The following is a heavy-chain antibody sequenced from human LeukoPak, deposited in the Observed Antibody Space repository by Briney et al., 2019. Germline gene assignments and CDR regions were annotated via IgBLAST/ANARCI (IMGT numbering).Heavy chain of an antibody. CDR2: IYTNGNT. D-gene: IGHD3-16*01. V-gene: IGHV4-4*07. CDR1: GDSMNNYY. J-gene: IGHJ4*02. CDR3: ARGTSFQF. Sequence: SETLSLTCSVSGDSMNNYYWNWIRQPAGEGLEWIGRIYTNGNTNYNHSLKTRVNISVDKSKNEFSLRLTSLTAADTAVYYCARGTSFQFWGQGTLVTVSA.